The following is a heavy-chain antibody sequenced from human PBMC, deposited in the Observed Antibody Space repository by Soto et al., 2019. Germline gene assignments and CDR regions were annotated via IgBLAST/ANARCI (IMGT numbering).Heavy chain of an antibody. J-gene: IGHJ3*02. CDR2: IIPIFGTA. CDR1: GGTFSSYA. V-gene: IGHV1-69*13. D-gene: IGHD3-22*01. CDR3: ARDLRDSIDITMIVVVITRNAFDI. Sequence: ASVKVSCKASGGTFSSYAISWVRQAPGQGLEWMGGIIPIFGTANYAQKFQGRVTITADESTSTAYMELRSLRSEDTAVYYCARDLRDSIDITMIVVVITRNAFDIWGQGTRVTVSS.